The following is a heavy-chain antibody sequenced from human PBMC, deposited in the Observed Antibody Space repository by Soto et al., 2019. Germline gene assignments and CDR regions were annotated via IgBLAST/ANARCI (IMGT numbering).Heavy chain of an antibody. J-gene: IGHJ4*02. CDR3: VKEFELNYYFDY. Sequence: GGSLRPSCEAPGFTFSSYAMHWVRQAPGKGLEYVSAISSNGGSTYYADSVKGRFTISRDNSKNTLYLQMSSLRAEDTAVYYCVKEFELNYYFDYWGQGTLVTVSS. D-gene: IGHD1-26*01. CDR2: ISSNGGST. V-gene: IGHV3-64D*08. CDR1: GFTFSSYA.